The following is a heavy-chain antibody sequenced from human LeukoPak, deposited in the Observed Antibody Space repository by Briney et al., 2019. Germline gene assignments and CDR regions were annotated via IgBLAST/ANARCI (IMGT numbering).Heavy chain of an antibody. CDR2: IKPDGSEK. Sequence: GGSLTLSCAASGFTFSTNWMSWVRQAPGKGPEWVANIKPDGSEKYYVDSVKGRFTISRDNAENSLYLQMNSLRAEDTAVYYCAMNEHWGQGTLVTVSS. CDR3: AMNEH. V-gene: IGHV3-7*02. D-gene: IGHD2-21*01. CDR1: GFTFSTNW. J-gene: IGHJ4*02.